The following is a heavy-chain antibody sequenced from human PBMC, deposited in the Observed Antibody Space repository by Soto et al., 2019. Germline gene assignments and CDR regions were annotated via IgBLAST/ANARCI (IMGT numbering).Heavy chain of an antibody. Sequence: DVKLLESGGGLVQPGGSLTLSCAASGFRFSNYAMSWVRQTPGKGLEWVSLISGSGDNTYYADSVKGRFTISRDNSKNTLYLHLNSPRAEDTAVYYCTKDIDAAYDFDFWGQGNLVTVSS. CDR1: GFRFSNYA. D-gene: IGHD6-13*01. J-gene: IGHJ4*02. CDR2: ISGSGDNT. V-gene: IGHV3-23*01. CDR3: TKDIDAAYDFDF.